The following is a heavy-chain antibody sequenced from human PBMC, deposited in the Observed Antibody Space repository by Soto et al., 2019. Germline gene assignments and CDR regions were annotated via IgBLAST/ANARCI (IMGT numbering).Heavy chain of an antibody. CDR1: AGSINSDDYS. Sequence: PSXTLSLTCTVSAGSINSDDYSWSWIRQHPGKGLEWIGYIFFSGSTNYNPSLKSRVTISVDTSKNQFSLKLSSVTAADTAVYYCALSVVSHYYYGMDVWGQGTTVTVSS. CDR3: ALSVVSHYYYGMDV. J-gene: IGHJ6*02. V-gene: IGHV4-31*03. CDR2: IFFSGST.